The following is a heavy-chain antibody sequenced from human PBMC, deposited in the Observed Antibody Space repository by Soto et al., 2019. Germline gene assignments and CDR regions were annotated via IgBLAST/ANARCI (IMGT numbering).Heavy chain of an antibody. Sequence: SETLSLTCSVSGNSLSSYHWSWIRQFPGKGLEWIAYIYYSGSTNYNPSLKSRVSISVDTSKNRFSLKLTSVTAADAAIYYCASGPANYYDSSGFENHFQYWGQGTLVTVSS. D-gene: IGHD3-22*01. J-gene: IGHJ4*02. V-gene: IGHV4-59*01. CDR3: ASGPANYYDSSGFENHFQY. CDR2: IYYSGST. CDR1: GNSLSSYH.